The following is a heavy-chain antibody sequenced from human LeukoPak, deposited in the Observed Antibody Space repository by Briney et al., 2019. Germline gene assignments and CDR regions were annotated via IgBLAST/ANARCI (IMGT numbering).Heavy chain of an antibody. CDR1: GFPYSSYD. Sequence: SGGSLRLPCGASGFPYSSYDMNWLRQAPGKGLEWISFISSSGTSTSYADSVRGRFTISRDNAKNSLYLQMNSLRVEDTAVYYWARNSGWYTAIDYWGQGTLVTVSS. CDR3: ARNSGWYTAIDY. D-gene: IGHD6-19*01. J-gene: IGHJ4*02. CDR2: ISSSGTST. V-gene: IGHV3-48*03.